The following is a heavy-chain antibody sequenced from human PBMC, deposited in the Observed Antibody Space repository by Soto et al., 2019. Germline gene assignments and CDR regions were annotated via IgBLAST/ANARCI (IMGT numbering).Heavy chain of an antibody. V-gene: IGHV1-18*01. Sequence: QVHLVQSGAEVKKPGASVKVSCKGSGYTFTSYGTTWVRQAPGQGLEWMGWISAHNGNTDYAQKLQGRVTVTRDTSTSRAYMELRSLRSDDTALYYCGRGRYGDYWGQGALVNVSS. CDR3: GRGRYGDY. J-gene: IGHJ4*02. D-gene: IGHD1-1*01. CDR1: GYTFTSYG. CDR2: ISAHNGNT.